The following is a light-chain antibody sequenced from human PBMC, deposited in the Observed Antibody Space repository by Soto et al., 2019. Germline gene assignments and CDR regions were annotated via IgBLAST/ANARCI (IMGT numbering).Light chain of an antibody. V-gene: IGKV1-5*01. Sequence: DIQMNQSPSRLSASVGDRVTITCRASQSISSWLAWYQQRPGKAPKLLNYDASSLESAVPSRFSGSGFGTEFTLTISSLQPDDFATYYCQQYNSYWTFGQGTKVDIK. CDR3: QQYNSYWT. CDR1: QSISSW. J-gene: IGKJ1*01. CDR2: DAS.